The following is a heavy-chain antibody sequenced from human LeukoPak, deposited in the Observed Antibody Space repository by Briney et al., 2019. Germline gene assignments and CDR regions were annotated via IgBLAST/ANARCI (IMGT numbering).Heavy chain of an antibody. V-gene: IGHV3-21*01. CDR1: GFTFSSYS. D-gene: IGHD1-26*01. CDR3: ARDLVRYYGMDV. J-gene: IGHJ6*02. Sequence: EGPLRLFCAASGFTFSSYSMNWVRQAPGKGLEWVSSISSSSSYIYYADSVKGRFTISRDNAKNSLYLQMNSLRAEDTAVYYCARDLVRYYGMDVWGQGTTVTVSS. CDR2: ISSSSSYI.